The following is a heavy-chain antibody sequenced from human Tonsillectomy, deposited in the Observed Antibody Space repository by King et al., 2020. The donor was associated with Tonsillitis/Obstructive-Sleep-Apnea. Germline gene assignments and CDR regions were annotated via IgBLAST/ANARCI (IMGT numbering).Heavy chain of an antibody. V-gene: IGHV3-30*18. CDR3: AKELSWGLPSFYYYMDV. CDR1: GFTFRNYG. D-gene: IGHD3-16*01. CDR2: ISYDGSDT. J-gene: IGHJ6*03. Sequence: VQLVESGGGVVQPGRSLRLSCVASGFTFRNYGIHWVRQAPGKGLEWVAAISYDGSDTHYVDSVKGRFTISRDNPKDTVFLQMNSLRAEDAAVYYCAKELSWGLPSFYYYMDVWGTGTTVTVSS.